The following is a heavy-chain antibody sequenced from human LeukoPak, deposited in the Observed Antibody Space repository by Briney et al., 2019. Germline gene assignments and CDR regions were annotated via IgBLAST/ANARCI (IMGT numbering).Heavy chain of an antibody. V-gene: IGHV3-66*01. CDR3: ARDQRRGSSWYVDHYYYYGMDV. J-gene: IGHJ6*02. Sequence: SGGSLRLSCAASGFTFSSYAMSWVRQAPGKGLEWVSVIYSGGSTYYADSVKGRFTISRDNSKNTLYLQMNSLRAEDTAVYYCARDQRRGSSWYVDHYYYYGMDVWGQGTTVTVSS. CDR2: IYSGGST. CDR1: GFTFSSYA. D-gene: IGHD6-13*01.